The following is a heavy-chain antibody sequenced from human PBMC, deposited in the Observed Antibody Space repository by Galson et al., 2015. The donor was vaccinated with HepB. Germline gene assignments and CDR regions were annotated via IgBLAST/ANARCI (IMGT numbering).Heavy chain of an antibody. CDR2: INSDGSSI. V-gene: IGHV3-74*01. D-gene: IGHD6-19*01. J-gene: IGHJ3*02. CDR3: AREFVAVAGRNSDAFDI. CDR1: GFTLSSYW. Sequence: LRLSCAASGFTLSSYWMHWVRQVPGKGLVWVSRINSDGSSISYADSGQGRFTISRDNAKNTLNLQMNSLRAEDTAVYYCAREFVAVAGRNSDAFDIWGQGTMVTVSS.